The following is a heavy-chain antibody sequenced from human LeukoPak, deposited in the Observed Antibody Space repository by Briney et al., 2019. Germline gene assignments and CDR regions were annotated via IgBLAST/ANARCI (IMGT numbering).Heavy chain of an antibody. CDR3: ARDKAAGFDC. Sequence: TGGSLRLSCAASGFTFSSYSMNWVRQAPGKGLEWVSYISSSRSTIYYADSVKGRFTISRDNAKNSLYLQMNSLRAEDTAVYYCARDKAAGFDCWGQGTLVTVSS. CDR1: GFTFSSYS. J-gene: IGHJ4*02. V-gene: IGHV3-48*04. D-gene: IGHD6-13*01. CDR2: ISSSRSTI.